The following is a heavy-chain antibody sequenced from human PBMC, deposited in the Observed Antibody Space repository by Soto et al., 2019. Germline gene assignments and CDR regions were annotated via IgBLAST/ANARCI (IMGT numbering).Heavy chain of an antibody. V-gene: IGHV4-31*03. Sequence: SETLSLTCTVSGGSISSGGYYWSWIRQHPGKGLEWIGYIYYSGSTYYNPSLKSRVTISVDTSKNQFSLKLSSVTAADTAVYYCAREGPLLDLDYWGQGTLVTVSS. J-gene: IGHJ4*02. CDR3: AREGPLLDLDY. CDR1: GGSISSGGYY. CDR2: IYYSGST.